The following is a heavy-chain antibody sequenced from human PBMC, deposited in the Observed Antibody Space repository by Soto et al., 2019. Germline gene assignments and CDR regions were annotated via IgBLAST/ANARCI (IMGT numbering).Heavy chain of an antibody. CDR1: GYTFTSYY. Sequence: QVQLVQSGAEVKKPGASVKVSCKASGYTFTSYYMHWVRQAPGQGLEWMGIINPSAGSISYAQKLQGRVTMTRDTSTSTVYMELSRLRSEDTAVYYCARDIGSGSYYAPGDYWGQGTLVTVSS. CDR3: ARDIGSGSYYAPGDY. D-gene: IGHD3-10*01. J-gene: IGHJ4*02. V-gene: IGHV1-46*01. CDR2: INPSAGSI.